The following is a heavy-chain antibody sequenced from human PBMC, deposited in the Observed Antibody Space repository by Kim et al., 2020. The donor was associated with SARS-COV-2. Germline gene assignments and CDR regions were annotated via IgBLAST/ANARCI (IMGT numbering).Heavy chain of an antibody. J-gene: IGHJ4*02. CDR2: GST. CDR3: ARGQGGYYI. D-gene: IGHD3-3*01. Sequence: GSTNYTPSPKRRVTLSVDTSKNQFSRKLSSVTAADTAVYYCARGQGGYYIWGQGTLVTVSS. V-gene: IGHV4-4*07.